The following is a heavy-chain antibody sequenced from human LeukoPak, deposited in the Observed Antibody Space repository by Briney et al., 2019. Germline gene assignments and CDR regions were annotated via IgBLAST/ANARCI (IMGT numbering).Heavy chain of an antibody. CDR3: ARTTEGGYTYGYFYYYYMDV. J-gene: IGHJ6*03. CDR2: IYYSGST. V-gene: IGHV4-39*07. CDR1: GGSISSSTYY. D-gene: IGHD5-18*01. Sequence: SETLSLTCTVSGGSISSSTYYWGWIRQPPGKGLEWIGTIYYSGSTYYNPSLKSRISMSVDTSKNQFSLKLRSVTAADTAVYYCARTTEGGYTYGYFYYYYMDVWGKGTTVTISS.